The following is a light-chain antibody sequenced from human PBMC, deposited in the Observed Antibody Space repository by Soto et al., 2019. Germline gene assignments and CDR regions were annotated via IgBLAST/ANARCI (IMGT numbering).Light chain of an antibody. J-gene: IGLJ1*01. CDR3: RSYTSSSTLV. CDR1: SSDVGDYNY. V-gene: IGLV2-14*01. Sequence: QSVLTQPASVSGSPGQSITISCTGTSSDVGDYNYVSWYQQHPGKAPKVMIYDVSNRPSGVSNRFSGSKSGNTASLTISGLQAEVEADYYCRSYTSSSTLVFGTGTKFTVL. CDR2: DVS.